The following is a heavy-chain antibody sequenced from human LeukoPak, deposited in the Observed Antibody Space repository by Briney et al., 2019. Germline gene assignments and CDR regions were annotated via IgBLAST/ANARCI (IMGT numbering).Heavy chain of an antibody. CDR2: ISGSGGST. D-gene: IGHD3-22*01. CDR3: AKEKYYYDSSGYYDY. Sequence: GGSLRLSCAASGFTFSSYAMSWVRQAPGKGLEWVSAISGSGGSTYYADSVKGRFTISRDSSKNTLYLQMNSLRAEDTAVYYCAKEKYYYDSSGYYDYWGQGTLVTVSS. CDR1: GFTFSSYA. J-gene: IGHJ4*02. V-gene: IGHV3-23*01.